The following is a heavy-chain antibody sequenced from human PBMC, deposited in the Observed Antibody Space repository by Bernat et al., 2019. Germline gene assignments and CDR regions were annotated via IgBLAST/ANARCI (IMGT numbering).Heavy chain of an antibody. J-gene: IGHJ6*02. CDR1: GFTFSSYS. Sequence: EVQLVESGGGLVKPGGSLRLSCAASGFTFSSYSMNWVRQTPGKGLEWVSSISSSSSYIYYADSVKGRFTISRDNAKNSLYLQMNSLRAEDTAVYYCARVSMYGAPASGMDVWGQGTTVTVSS. CDR3: ARVSMYGAPASGMDV. V-gene: IGHV3-21*01. CDR2: ISSSSSYI. D-gene: IGHD4-17*01.